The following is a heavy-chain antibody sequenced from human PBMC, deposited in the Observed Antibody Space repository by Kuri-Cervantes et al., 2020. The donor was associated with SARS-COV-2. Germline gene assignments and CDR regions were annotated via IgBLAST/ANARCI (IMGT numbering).Heavy chain of an antibody. CDR2: MYYNVKT. D-gene: IGHD3-22*01. J-gene: IGHJ3*02. CDR3: ARSTPFRRLVVISQGGAFDI. V-gene: IGHV4-61*01. CDR1: GGYVNRGSYY. Sequence: GSLRLSCSISGGYVNRGSYYWTWIRQAPGKGLEWIAYMYYNVKTTYNPSLKSRVTISADTSKNQFSLKLTSVTAADTAVYYCARSTPFRRLVVISQGGAFDIWGQGTMVTVSS.